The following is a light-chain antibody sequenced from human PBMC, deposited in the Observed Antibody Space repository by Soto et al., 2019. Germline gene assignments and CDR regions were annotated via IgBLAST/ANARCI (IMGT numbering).Light chain of an antibody. V-gene: IGKV3-15*01. CDR3: QQYDKWPYP. Sequence: EIVLTQSPATLSVSPGEGDTLSCRTSQIIGPNLAWYQQKPGQAPRLLIYGAFIRAPGFPVRFRGTGSGSEFTLPISRLQSEDGALYFGQQYDKWPYPFGQGTNLDLK. J-gene: IGKJ2*01. CDR2: GAF. CDR1: QIIGPN.